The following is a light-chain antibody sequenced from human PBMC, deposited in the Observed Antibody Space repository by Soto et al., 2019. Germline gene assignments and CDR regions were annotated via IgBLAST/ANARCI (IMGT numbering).Light chain of an antibody. CDR3: QQYGSSGT. CDR2: GAY. J-gene: IGKJ1*01. CDR1: QSVSNNY. Sequence: EIVLTQSPGTLSLSPGERATLSCRASQSVSNNYLAWYQQKPGQAPRLLIYGAYNRATGIPDRFSGSGSVTDFTLTISRLEPEDFAVYYCQQYGSSGTFGQGTKVEIK. V-gene: IGKV3-20*01.